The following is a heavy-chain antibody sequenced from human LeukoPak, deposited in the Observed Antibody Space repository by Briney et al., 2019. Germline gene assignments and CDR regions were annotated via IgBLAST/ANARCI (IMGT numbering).Heavy chain of an antibody. J-gene: IGHJ5*02. V-gene: IGHV3-11*04. CDR1: GFTFSDYY. D-gene: IGHD3-10*01. CDR3: ARASSITMVRGVIITPPNWFDP. CDR2: ISRGGSPI. Sequence: PGGSLRLSCAASGFTFSDYYMSWIRQAPGKGLEWVSYISRGGSPIYYADSVKGRFTTSRDNAKKSLFLQMNSLRAEDTAVYYCARASSITMVRGVIITPPNWFDPWGQGTLVTVSS.